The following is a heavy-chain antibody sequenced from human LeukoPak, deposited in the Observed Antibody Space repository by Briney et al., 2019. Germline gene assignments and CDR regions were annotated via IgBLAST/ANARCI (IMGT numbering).Heavy chain of an antibody. J-gene: IGHJ4*02. CDR2: IYYSGST. CDR3: ARQGYTPRYFDY. Sequence: SETLSLTCTVSVHSIKRYYWSCLRQPPGEGLEWIGYIYYSGSTNYNPSLKSRVTISVDTSKNQFSLKLSSVSAADTAVYYCARQGYTPRYFDYWGQGTLVTVSS. CDR1: VHSIKRYY. D-gene: IGHD5-18*01. V-gene: IGHV4-59*08.